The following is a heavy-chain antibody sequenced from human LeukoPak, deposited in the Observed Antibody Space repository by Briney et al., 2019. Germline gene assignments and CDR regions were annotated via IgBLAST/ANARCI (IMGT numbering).Heavy chain of an antibody. CDR3: ARDEFRPLGY. CDR2: IKEDGSEK. J-gene: IGHJ4*02. Sequence: GGSLRLSCAASGFSFSNHWMSWVRQAPGNGLEWVANIKEDGSEKYYVDSVKGRFTISRDNAKNPLYLQMNSLRAEDTALYYCARDEFRPLGYWGQGTLVTVPS. V-gene: IGHV3-7*01. CDR1: GFSFSNHW.